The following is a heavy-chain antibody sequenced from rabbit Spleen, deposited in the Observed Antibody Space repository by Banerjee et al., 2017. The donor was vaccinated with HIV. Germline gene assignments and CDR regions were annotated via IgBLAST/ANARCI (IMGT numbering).Heavy chain of an antibody. CDR3: ARDTGTSFSTYGMDL. CDR2: VYAGSSGST. CDR1: KFSFNSGDD. V-gene: IGHV1S40*01. J-gene: IGHJ6*01. Sequence: QSLEESGGGLVKPGASLTLTCKASKFSFNSGDDMCWVRQAPGKGLEWIACVYAGSSGSTYSATWAKGRFTVSKTSSTTVTLQMTSLTAADTATYFCARDTGTSFSTYGMDLWGQGTLVTVS. D-gene: IGHD8-1*01.